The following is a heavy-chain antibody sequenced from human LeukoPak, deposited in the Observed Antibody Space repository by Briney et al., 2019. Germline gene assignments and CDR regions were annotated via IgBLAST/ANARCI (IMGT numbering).Heavy chain of an antibody. CDR2: IYYSGST. Sequence: SETLSLTCTVSGGSISSYYWSWIRQPPGKGLEWIGYIYYSGSTNYNPSLKSRVTISVDTSKNQFSLKLSSVTAADTAVYYCARGRGSSPFDYWGQETLVTVSS. J-gene: IGHJ4*02. D-gene: IGHD6-6*01. CDR3: ARGRGSSPFDY. V-gene: IGHV4-59*01. CDR1: GGSISSYY.